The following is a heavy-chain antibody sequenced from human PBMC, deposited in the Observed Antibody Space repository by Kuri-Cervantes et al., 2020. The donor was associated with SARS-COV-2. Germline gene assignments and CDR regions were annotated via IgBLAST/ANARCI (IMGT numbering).Heavy chain of an antibody. CDR1: GFTFGSYV. J-gene: IGHJ4*02. CDR3: VRGTEDYSGARSFFDS. V-gene: IGHV3-7*03. Sequence: GESLKISCAASGFTFGSYVMNWVRQAPGKGLEWVANIKQDDTEYYYVDSVRGRFTISRDNAKNSMYLQMNSLRAEDTAIYYCVRGTEDYSGARSFFDSWGQGTPVTVSS. CDR2: IKQDDTEY. D-gene: IGHD4-11*01.